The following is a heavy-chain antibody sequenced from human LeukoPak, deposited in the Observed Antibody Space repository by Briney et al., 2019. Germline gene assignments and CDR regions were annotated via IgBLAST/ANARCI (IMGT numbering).Heavy chain of an antibody. CDR2: ISGSGGST. Sequence: PGGSLRLSCAASGFTFSSYAMSWVRQAPGKGLEWVSAISGSGGSTYYADSVKGRFTISRDNSKNTLYLQMNSLRAEDTAVYYCAKDLKPRGWEEYSSSWYYFDYWGQGTLVTVSS. CDR3: AKDLKPRGWEEYSSSWYYFDY. V-gene: IGHV3-23*01. D-gene: IGHD6-13*01. CDR1: GFTFSSYA. J-gene: IGHJ4*02.